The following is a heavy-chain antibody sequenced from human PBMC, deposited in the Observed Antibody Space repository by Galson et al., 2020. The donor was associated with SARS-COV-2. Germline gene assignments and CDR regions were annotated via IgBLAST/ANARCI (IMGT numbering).Heavy chain of an antibody. Sequence: GESLKISCVASGFTFSNYGMHWVRQAPGKGLEWVAVISYDESKKSNAASVKGRFTISRDTSKNTLYLQMNSLRPEDAAVYYCAKVSGGFCTGGACYYLDTWGQGTLVTVYS. CDR3: AKVSGGFCTGGACYYLDT. V-gene: IGHV3-30*18. CDR1: GFTFSNYG. D-gene: IGHD2-8*02. CDR2: ISYDESKK. J-gene: IGHJ5*02.